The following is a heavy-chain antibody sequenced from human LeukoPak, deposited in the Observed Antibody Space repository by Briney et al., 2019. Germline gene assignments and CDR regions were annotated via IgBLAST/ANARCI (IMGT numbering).Heavy chain of an antibody. CDR1: GGSIRSYF. V-gene: IGHV4-59*01. Sequence: SETLSLTCSVSGGSIRSYFWSWIRQPAGKGLEWIGYIDDSGNTNYNPSLKNRVTISVDRSKNQLSLNLRSVTAADTAVYYCARAMRRGAVASYWDWFDPWGQGTLVTVSS. D-gene: IGHD6-19*01. J-gene: IGHJ5*02. CDR3: ARAMRRGAVASYWDWFDP. CDR2: IDDSGNT.